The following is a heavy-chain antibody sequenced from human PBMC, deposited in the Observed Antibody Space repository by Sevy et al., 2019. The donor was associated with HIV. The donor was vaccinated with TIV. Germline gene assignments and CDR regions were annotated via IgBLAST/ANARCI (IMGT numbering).Heavy chain of an antibody. V-gene: IGHV3-33*01. CDR2: IWYDGSNK. Sequence: GGSLRLSCAASGFTFSSYGMHWVRQAPGNGLEWVAVIWYDGSNKYYADSVKGRFTISRDNSKNTLYLQMNSLRAEDTAVYYCARDRVRGVKYYYYGMDVWGQGTSVTVSS. D-gene: IGHD3-10*01. CDR1: GFTFSSYG. CDR3: ARDRVRGVKYYYYGMDV. J-gene: IGHJ6*02.